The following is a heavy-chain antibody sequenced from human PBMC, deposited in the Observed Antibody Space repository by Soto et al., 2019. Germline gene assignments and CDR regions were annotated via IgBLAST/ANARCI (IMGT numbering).Heavy chain of an antibody. CDR3: AGDSSSWQDDDY. D-gene: IGHD6-13*01. CDR1: GYTISSYA. J-gene: IGHJ4*02. V-gene: IGHV3-30-3*01. Sequence: QVQLVESGGGVVQPGRYLRLSCAASGYTISSYAMHGVRQAPGKGLEWVAVISYDGSNKYYADSVKGRFTISRDNSKNTLYLQMNSLRAEDTAVYYCAGDSSSWQDDDYWGQGTLVTVSS. CDR2: ISYDGSNK.